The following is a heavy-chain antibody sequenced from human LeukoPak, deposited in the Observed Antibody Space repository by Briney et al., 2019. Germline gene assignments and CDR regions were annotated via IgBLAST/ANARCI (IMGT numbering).Heavy chain of an antibody. J-gene: IGHJ6*03. Sequence: ASVKVSCKTSGYTLTSYYMHWVRQAPGQGLEWMGIINPSGGSTSYAQKFQGRVTMTRDMSTNTVYMELSSLRSEDTAVYYCARDPPYFYDTKDYMDVWGKGTTVTVSS. V-gene: IGHV1-46*01. CDR3: ARDPPYFYDTKDYMDV. CDR2: INPSGGST. D-gene: IGHD3-22*01. CDR1: GYTLTSYY.